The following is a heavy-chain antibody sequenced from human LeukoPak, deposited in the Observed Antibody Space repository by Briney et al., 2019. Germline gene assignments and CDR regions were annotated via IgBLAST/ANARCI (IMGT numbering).Heavy chain of an antibody. CDR2: INPNSGGT. CDR1: GYTFAGYY. J-gene: IGHJ5*02. D-gene: IGHD3-10*01. V-gene: IGHV1-2*06. CDR3: ARGEDGSGSS. Sequence: ASVKVSCKASGYTFAGYYMHWVRQAPGQGLEWLGRINPNSGGTNYAQKFQGRVTMTRDTSISTAYMELSRLRSDYTAVYYCARGEDGSGSSWGQGTLVTVSS.